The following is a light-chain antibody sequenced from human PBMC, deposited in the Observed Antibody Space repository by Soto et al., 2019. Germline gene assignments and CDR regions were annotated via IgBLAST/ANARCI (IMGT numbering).Light chain of an antibody. CDR1: QSVSSSY. Sequence: EIVLTQSPGTLSLSPGERATLSCRASQSVSSSYLAWYQQKHGQAPRLLIYGASSRATGIPDRFSCSGSGTDFPLTISRLEPEDFAVYYCQQYGSSLQGTFGQGTKVDIK. V-gene: IGKV3-20*01. CDR3: QQYGSSLQGT. CDR2: GAS. J-gene: IGKJ1*01.